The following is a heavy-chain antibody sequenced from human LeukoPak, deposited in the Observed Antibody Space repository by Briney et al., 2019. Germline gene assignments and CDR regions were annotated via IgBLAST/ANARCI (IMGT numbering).Heavy chain of an antibody. J-gene: IGHJ3*02. Sequence: PSETLSLTCAVSGGSISSGGYSWSWIRQPPGKGLEWIGYIYHSGSTYYNPSLKSRVTISVDRSKDQFSLKLSSVTAADTAVYYCARVVRGEEAFDIWGQGTMVTVSS. D-gene: IGHD3-10*01. V-gene: IGHV4-30-2*01. CDR3: ARVVRGEEAFDI. CDR2: IYHSGST. CDR1: GGSISSGGYS.